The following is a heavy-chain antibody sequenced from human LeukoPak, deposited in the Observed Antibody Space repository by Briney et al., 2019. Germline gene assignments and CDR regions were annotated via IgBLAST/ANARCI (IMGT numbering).Heavy chain of an antibody. D-gene: IGHD5-24*01. V-gene: IGHV4-38-2*01. J-gene: IGHJ3*02. CDR3: AVGLHSGQFAFDI. Sequence: SETLSLTCAVSGYSIGRGSYWGWIRQPPGKGLEWIGSVYHSGSAYYNPSLKSRVTISVGTSKNQFSLKLTSVTAADTAVYYCAVGLHSGQFAFDIWGQGTMVTVSS. CDR1: GYSIGRGSY. CDR2: VYHSGSA.